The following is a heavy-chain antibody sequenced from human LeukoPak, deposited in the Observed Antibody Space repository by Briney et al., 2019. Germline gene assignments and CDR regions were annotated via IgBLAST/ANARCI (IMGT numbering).Heavy chain of an antibody. J-gene: IGHJ4*02. D-gene: IGHD3-3*01. Sequence: GGSLRLSCATSGFTFSSYGMHWVRQAPGKGREWVAVIWYDESNKYYADSVKGGLTISIDSSRNTLYLQMNSLRAEDTAVYYCARGPLPWRSLDSWGQGTLVTVSS. V-gene: IGHV3-33*01. CDR1: GFTFSSYG. CDR3: ARGPLPWRSLDS. CDR2: IWYDESNK.